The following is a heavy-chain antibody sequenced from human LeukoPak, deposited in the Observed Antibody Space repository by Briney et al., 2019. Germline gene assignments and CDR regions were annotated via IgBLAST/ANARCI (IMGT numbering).Heavy chain of an antibody. D-gene: IGHD6-19*01. CDR1: GFTFSIYS. CDR3: ARETSSGWYTYFDY. Sequence: PGGPLRLSCAASGFTFSIYSMNWVRQAPGKGLEWVSTISSSSSYIYYADSVKGRFTISRDNAKNSLYLQMNSLRAEDTAVYYCARETSSGWYTYFDYWGQGTLVTVSS. V-gene: IGHV3-21*01. J-gene: IGHJ4*02. CDR2: ISSSSSYI.